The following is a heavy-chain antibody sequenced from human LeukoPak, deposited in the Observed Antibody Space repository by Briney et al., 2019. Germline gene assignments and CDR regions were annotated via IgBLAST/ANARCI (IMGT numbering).Heavy chain of an antibody. CDR2: ISITGADT. D-gene: IGHD1-1*01. J-gene: IGHJ6*02. CDR3: AKSRNAYYFAMDV. CDR1: GFTFDSYA. Sequence: PGGYLRLSCAASGFTFDSYAMSWARQAPGKGLEWVSLISITGADTYYADSVEGRFTVSRDNSKNMIYLQMNSLRAEDTAVYYCAKSRNAYYFAMDVWGLGTTVTVSS. V-gene: IGHV3-23*01.